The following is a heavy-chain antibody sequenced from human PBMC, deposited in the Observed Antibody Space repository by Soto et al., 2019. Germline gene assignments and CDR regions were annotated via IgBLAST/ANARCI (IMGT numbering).Heavy chain of an antibody. Sequence: PGESLKISCKGSGYSFTSYWISWVRQMPGKGLEWMGRIDPSDSYTNYSPSFQGHVTISADKSISTAYLQWSSLKASDTAMYYCARLGPKDYSSSWYWFDPWGQGTLATVSS. CDR2: IDPSDSYT. CDR3: ARLGPKDYSSSWYWFDP. D-gene: IGHD6-13*01. V-gene: IGHV5-10-1*01. J-gene: IGHJ5*02. CDR1: GYSFTSYW.